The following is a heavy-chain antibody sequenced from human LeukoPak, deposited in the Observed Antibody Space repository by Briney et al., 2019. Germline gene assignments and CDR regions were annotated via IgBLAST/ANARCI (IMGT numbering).Heavy chain of an antibody. CDR1: GGSISSSSYY. CDR2: IYYSGST. D-gene: IGHD6-13*01. V-gene: IGHV4-39*01. J-gene: IGHJ5*02. CDR3: ARRYSSSWFNWFDP. Sequence: SETLSLTCTVSGGSISSSSYYWGWIRQPPGKGLEWIGSIYYSGSTYYNPSLKSRVTISVDTSKNQFSLKLSSVTAADTAMYYCARRYSSSWFNWFDPWGQGTLVNVSS.